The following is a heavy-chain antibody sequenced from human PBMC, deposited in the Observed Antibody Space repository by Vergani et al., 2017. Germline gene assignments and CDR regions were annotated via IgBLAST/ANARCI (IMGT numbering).Heavy chain of an antibody. CDR1: GYTFTSYG. CDR2: ISAYNGTT. CDR3: ARYKEWFGELYPYYYYGMDV. V-gene: IGHV1-18*01. D-gene: IGHD3-10*01. Sequence: QVQLVQSGAEVKKPGASVKVSCKASGYTFTSYGISWVRQAPGQGLDGMGWISAYNGTTPYAQKLHGRATMTTDTSTSAAYMELRSLRSDDTAVYYCARYKEWFGELYPYYYYGMDVWGQGTTVTVSS. J-gene: IGHJ6*02.